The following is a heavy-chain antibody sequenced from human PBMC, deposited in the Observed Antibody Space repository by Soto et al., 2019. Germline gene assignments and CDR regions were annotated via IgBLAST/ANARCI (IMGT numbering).Heavy chain of an antibody. CDR3: AKGKVPGLNYYYGMDV. CDR1: GFTLSSYD. D-gene: IGHD5-12*01. Sequence: GGSLRLSCAASGFTLSSYDMTWVRQAAGKGLEWVSVFSSSGGSAYYADSVKGRFTISRDNSENTLYLQMNSLRGEDTAVYYCAKGKVPGLNYYYGMDVWGQGTTVTVSS. V-gene: IGHV3-23*01. CDR2: FSSSGGSA. J-gene: IGHJ6*02.